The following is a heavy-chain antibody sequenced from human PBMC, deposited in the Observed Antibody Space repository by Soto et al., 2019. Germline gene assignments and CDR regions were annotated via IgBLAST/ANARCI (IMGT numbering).Heavy chain of an antibody. CDR3: AKHAAAAAPDY. J-gene: IGHJ4*02. CDR2: ISGSGGGT. Sequence: EVQLLESGGGLVQPGGSLXLSXXXXGFTFSSYAMSWVRQAPGKGLEWVSLISGSGGGTYYADSVKGRFTISRDNSKNTLYLQMNSLRAEDTAVYYCAKHAAAAAPDYWGQGTLVTVSS. V-gene: IGHV3-23*01. CDR1: GFTFSSYA. D-gene: IGHD6-13*01.